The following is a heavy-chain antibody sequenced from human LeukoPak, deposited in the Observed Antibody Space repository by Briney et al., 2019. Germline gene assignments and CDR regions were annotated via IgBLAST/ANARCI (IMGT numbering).Heavy chain of an antibody. Sequence: SETLSLTCTVSGGSISSYYWSWIRQPPGKGLEWIGYIYYSGSTNYNPSLKSRVTISVDTSKNQFSLKLSSVTAADTAVYYCARQQWLALNQYYFDYWGQGTLVTVSS. CDR3: ARQQWLALNQYYFDY. V-gene: IGHV4-59*08. J-gene: IGHJ4*02. CDR1: GGSISSYY. CDR2: IYYSGST. D-gene: IGHD6-19*01.